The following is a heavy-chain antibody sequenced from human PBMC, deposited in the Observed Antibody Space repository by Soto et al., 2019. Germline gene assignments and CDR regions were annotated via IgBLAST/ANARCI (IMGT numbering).Heavy chain of an antibody. V-gene: IGHV4-59*01. CDR3: ARDVRKVFDY. CDR2: VYYNGNT. Sequence: QVRLQESGPRLVKPSETLSLTCTVSGGSIRNYYWSWIRQPPGKRLEWIAYVYYNGNTYYNPSPESRATISVDTSNNQFSLRLTSLTAADTAVYYCARDVRKVFDYWGQGALVTVSS. J-gene: IGHJ4*02. CDR1: GGSIRNYY.